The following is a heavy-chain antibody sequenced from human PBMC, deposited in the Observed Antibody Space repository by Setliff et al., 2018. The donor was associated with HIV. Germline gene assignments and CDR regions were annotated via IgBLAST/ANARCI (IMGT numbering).Heavy chain of an antibody. CDR1: GGSLNDYS. V-gene: IGHV4-34*01. CDR2: VNLPKTL. CDR3: ARAIVKTGYHTKSRVFDY. Sequence: SETLSLTCAVYGGSLNDYSWNWIRQSPGKGLEWIGEVNLPKTLNYNPSLESRITISVDTSKKQFSLDLSSVTAADTAVYFCARAIVKTGYHTKSRVFDYWGQGTTVTVSS. J-gene: IGHJ4*02. D-gene: IGHD3-9*01.